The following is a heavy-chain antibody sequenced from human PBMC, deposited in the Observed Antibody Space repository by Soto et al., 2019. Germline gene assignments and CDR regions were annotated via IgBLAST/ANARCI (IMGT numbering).Heavy chain of an antibody. V-gene: IGHV1-69*06. CDR2: IIPIFGTA. D-gene: IGHD2-2*02. CDR1: GGTFSSYA. CDR3: ARSYCSSTNCYTAYYYGMDV. J-gene: IGHJ6*02. Sequence: QVQLVQSGAEVKKPGSSVKVSCKASGGTFSSYAISWVRQAPGQGLEWMGGIIPIFGTANYAQKFQGRVTITADKSTSTAYMELSSLRSEDTAVYYCARSYCSSTNCYTAYYYGMDVWGQGTTVTVSS.